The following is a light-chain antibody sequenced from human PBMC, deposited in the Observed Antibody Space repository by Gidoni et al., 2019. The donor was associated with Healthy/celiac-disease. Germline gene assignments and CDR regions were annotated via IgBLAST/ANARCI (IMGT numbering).Light chain of an antibody. CDR3: AAWDDSLNGWV. J-gene: IGLJ3*02. V-gene: IGLV1-44*01. CDR1: SPNIGSNP. CDR2: SNT. Sequence: QSVLTQPPSASGTPGQRVTISCSGSSPNIGSNPVNWYQQLPGTAPKLLIYSNTQRPSGVPDRFSGSKSGTSASLAISGLQSEDEADYYCAAWDDSLNGWVFGGGTKLTVL.